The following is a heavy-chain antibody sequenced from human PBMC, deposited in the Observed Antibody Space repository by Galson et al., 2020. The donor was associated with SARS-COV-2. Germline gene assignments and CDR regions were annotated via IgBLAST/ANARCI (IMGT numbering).Heavy chain of an antibody. CDR3: AREWGRATPAY. V-gene: IGHV3-30-3*01. J-gene: IGHJ4*02. D-gene: IGHD3-16*01. CDR1: GFTFSSYA. Sequence: TGGSLRLSCAASGFTFSSYAMHWVRQAPGKGLECVAVISYDGSNKYYADSVKGRFTISRDNSKNTLYLQMNSLRAEDTAVYYCAREWGRATPAYWGQGTLVTVSS. CDR2: ISYDGSNK.